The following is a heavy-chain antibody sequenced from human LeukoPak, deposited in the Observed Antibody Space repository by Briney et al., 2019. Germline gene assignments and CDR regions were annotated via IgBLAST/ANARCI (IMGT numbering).Heavy chain of an antibody. CDR3: AKEGGIGHSYRSGIFDY. CDR1: GFTFSNYA. D-gene: IGHD5-18*01. Sequence: GGSLRLSCAASGFTFSNYAMSWVRQAPGKGLEWVSTISGSGGTTYYADSVKGRFTISRDSSKNTLYLQVNILRAEDTAVYYCAKEGGIGHSYRSGIFDYWGQGTLVTVSS. CDR2: ISGSGGTT. J-gene: IGHJ4*02. V-gene: IGHV3-23*01.